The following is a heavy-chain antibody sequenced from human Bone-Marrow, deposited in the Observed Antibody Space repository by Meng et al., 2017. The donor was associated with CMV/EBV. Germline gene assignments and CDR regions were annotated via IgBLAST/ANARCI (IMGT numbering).Heavy chain of an antibody. J-gene: IGHJ6*02. CDR1: GGPIRSAGYY. CDR2: ILYSGNT. V-gene: IGHV4-39*01. CDR3: ARLRIPARRVQYGLDA. D-gene: IGHD6-6*01. Sequence: SETLSLTCTVSGGPIRSAGYYWAWIRQPPGNGLEWIGSILYSGNTYYKSSLKSRLVILVDTSKNQFSLRLSSVTAADTAVYYCARLRIPARRVQYGLDAWGQGTTVTFYS.